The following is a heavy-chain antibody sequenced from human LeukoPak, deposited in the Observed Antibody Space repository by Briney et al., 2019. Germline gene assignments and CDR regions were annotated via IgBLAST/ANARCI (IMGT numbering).Heavy chain of an antibody. D-gene: IGHD2-2*02. CDR2: IYYSGSI. V-gene: IGHV4-39*07. CDR3: ARGFKDTVLIPAAIPYNWFYP. CDR1: GASISSGSYN. J-gene: IGHJ5*02. Sequence: PSETLSLTCTVSGASISSGSYNWGWIRQPPGKGLEWIGTIYYSGSINYNPSLKSRVTISVNTSKNQFSLRLSSVTAADTGMYYCARGFKDTVLIPAAIPYNWFYPWGQGTLVTVSP.